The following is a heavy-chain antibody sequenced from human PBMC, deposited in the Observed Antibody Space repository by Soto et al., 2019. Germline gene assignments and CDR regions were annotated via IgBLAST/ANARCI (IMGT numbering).Heavy chain of an antibody. CDR3: ARESEFHSSGWYVFDY. D-gene: IGHD6-19*01. Sequence: QVQLVQSGAEVKKPGASVKVSCKASGYTFTSYGISWVRQAPGQGLEWMGWISAYNGNTNYAQKLQGRVTMTTDTSTSTAYMGLRSLRSDDTAVYYCARESEFHSSGWYVFDYWGQGTLVTVSS. CDR2: ISAYNGNT. J-gene: IGHJ4*02. CDR1: GYTFTSYG. V-gene: IGHV1-18*04.